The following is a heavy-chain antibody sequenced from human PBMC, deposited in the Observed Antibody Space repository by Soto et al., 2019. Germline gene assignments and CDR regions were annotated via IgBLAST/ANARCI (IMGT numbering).Heavy chain of an antibody. CDR2: MIPILGIA. Sequence: QVQLVQSGAEVKKPGSSVKVSCKASGGTFSSYTISWVRQAPGQGLEWMGRMIPILGIANYAQKFQGRVTITADKSTSKAYMELSSLRAEDSAVYYCARGAEGSNGIDPWGQGTLVTVSS. J-gene: IGHJ5*02. CDR3: ARGAEGSNGIDP. D-gene: IGHD1-26*01. CDR1: GGTFSSYT. V-gene: IGHV1-69*02.